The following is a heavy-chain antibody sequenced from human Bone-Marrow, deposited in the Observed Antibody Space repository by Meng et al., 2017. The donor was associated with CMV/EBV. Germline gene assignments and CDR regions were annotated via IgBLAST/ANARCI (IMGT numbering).Heavy chain of an antibody. CDR1: GYTFTSYG. CDR3: ARDRGGYCSSTSCYDYYYGMDV. D-gene: IGHD2-2*03. CDR2: ISAYNGNT. V-gene: IGHV1-18*01. J-gene: IGHJ6*02. Sequence: ASVKVSCKASGYTFTSYGISWVRQAPGQGLEWMGWISAYNGNTNYAQKLQGRVTMTTDTSTSTAYMELRSLRSDDTAVYYCARDRGGYCSSTSCYDYYYGMDVWDQGTTVTFSS.